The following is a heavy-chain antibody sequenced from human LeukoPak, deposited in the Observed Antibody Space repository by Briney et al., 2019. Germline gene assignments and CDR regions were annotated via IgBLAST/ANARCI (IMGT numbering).Heavy chain of an antibody. D-gene: IGHD3-10*01. Sequence: SETLSLTCTVSGGSVSSGSYYWSWIRQPPGKGLEWIGYIYYSGSTNYNPSLKSRVTISVDTSKNQFSLKLSSVTAADTAVYYCARDFSITIDAFDIWGQGTMVTVSS. CDR1: GGSVSSGSYY. V-gene: IGHV4-61*01. J-gene: IGHJ3*02. CDR3: ARDFSITIDAFDI. CDR2: IYYSGST.